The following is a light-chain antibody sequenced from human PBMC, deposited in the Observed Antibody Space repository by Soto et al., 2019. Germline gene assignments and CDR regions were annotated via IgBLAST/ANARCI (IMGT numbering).Light chain of an antibody. Sequence: DIQMTQSPSSLSASVGDRVTITCRASQGISTYLIWYQQRQENPPKLLIYAASNLLSGVPSRFSGSGSGTDFTLTISSLQPEDYATYYFQQSYRTPYTFGQGTKLETK. CDR2: AAS. J-gene: IGKJ2*01. V-gene: IGKV1-39*01. CDR3: QQSYRTPYT. CDR1: QGISTY.